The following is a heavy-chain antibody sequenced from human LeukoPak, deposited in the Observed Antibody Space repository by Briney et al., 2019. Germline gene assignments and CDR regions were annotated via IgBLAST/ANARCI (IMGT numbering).Heavy chain of an antibody. D-gene: IGHD3-22*01. V-gene: IGHV3-21*01. Sequence: PGGSLRHSCAASGFTFRSYSMNWVRQAPGQGREWVSSISSNITYIYYADSVKGRFTISRDNAKNSLYLQMSILRAEDTAVYYCARDPRYDTTGYYYGPYYFDYWGQGTPVTVSA. CDR1: GFTFRSYS. CDR3: ARDPRYDTTGYYYGPYYFDY. CDR2: ISSNITYI. J-gene: IGHJ4*02.